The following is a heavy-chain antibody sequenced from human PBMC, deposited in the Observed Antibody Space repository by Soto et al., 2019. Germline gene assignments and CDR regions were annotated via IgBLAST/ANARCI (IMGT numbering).Heavy chain of an antibody. CDR3: AHKGGPGAGIEL. CDR2: IYWDDDK. CDR1: AFSLSTSEVG. V-gene: IGHV2-5*02. D-gene: IGHD2-8*02. J-gene: IGHJ6*02. Sequence: QITLRESGPTLGKPTQTLTLTCTFSAFSLSTSEVGVAWIRQPPGKALEWLALIYWDDDKRYSPSLKGRVTNTKDTSKNPVVLTITNMGPADTATYYCAHKGGPGAGIELLGQGTTVTVSS.